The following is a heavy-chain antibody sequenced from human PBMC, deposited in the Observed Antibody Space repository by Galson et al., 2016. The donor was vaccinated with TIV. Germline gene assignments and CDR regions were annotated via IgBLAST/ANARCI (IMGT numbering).Heavy chain of an antibody. CDR3: ALVTPRIFN. Sequence: PVKVSCKASGFTFIGYYIHWVRQAPGQGLEWMGWIDPDSDTTNYAQTFQGWVTMTRDTSVATASMELSRLTSEDKAVYYCALVTPRIFNWGQGTLVTVSS. CDR1: GFTFIGYY. CDR2: IDPDSDTT. V-gene: IGHV1-2*04. J-gene: IGHJ4*02. D-gene: IGHD4-23*01.